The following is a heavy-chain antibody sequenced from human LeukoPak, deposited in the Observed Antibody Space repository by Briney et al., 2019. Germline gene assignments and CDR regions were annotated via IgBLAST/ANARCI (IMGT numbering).Heavy chain of an antibody. CDR2: IYYSGST. Sequence: SQTLSLTCTVSGGSISSGDYYWSWIRQPPGKGLEWLGYIYYSGSTYYNPSLKSRVTISVDTSKNQFSLKLSSVTAADTAVYYCARTHLGYCSSTSCYTPYNWFDPWGQGTLVTVSS. D-gene: IGHD2-2*02. CDR1: GGSISSGDYY. V-gene: IGHV4-30-4*01. J-gene: IGHJ5*02. CDR3: ARTHLGYCSSTSCYTPYNWFDP.